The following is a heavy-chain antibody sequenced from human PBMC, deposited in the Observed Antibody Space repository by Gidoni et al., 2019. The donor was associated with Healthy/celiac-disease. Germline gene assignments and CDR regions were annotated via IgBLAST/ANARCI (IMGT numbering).Heavy chain of an antibody. D-gene: IGHD3-10*01. CDR3: AKTRYGSGKGHFDY. Sequence: EVQLLESGGGLVQPGGSLRLSCAAYGFNFGRYAMSWVRQAPGKGLECVSDISGSGGSTYYADSVKGRFTISRENSKNTLYLQMNSLRAEDTAVYYCAKTRYGSGKGHFDYWGQGTLVTVSS. CDR2: ISGSGGST. V-gene: IGHV3-23*01. J-gene: IGHJ4*02. CDR1: GFNFGRYA.